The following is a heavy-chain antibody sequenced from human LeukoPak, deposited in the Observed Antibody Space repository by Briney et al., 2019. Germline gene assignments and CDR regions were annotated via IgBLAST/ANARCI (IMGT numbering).Heavy chain of an antibody. CDR3: ARTPVVAATYYFDY. CDR2: IYYSGST. CDR1: GGSFSSYY. Sequence: PAETLSLTCTVSGGSFSSYYWSWIRQPPGKGLEWIGYIYYSGSTNYNPSLKSRFTISVDTSKNQFSLKLSSVTAADTAVYYCARTPVVAATYYFDYWGQGTLVTVSS. J-gene: IGHJ4*02. V-gene: IGHV4-59*08. D-gene: IGHD2-15*01.